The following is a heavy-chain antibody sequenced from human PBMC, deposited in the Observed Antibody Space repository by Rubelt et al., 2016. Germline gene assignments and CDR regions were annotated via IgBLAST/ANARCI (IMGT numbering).Heavy chain of an antibody. J-gene: IGHJ4*02. CDR3: ARESSSSWYEYYFDY. CDR2: ISAGNGNT. CDR1: GYTFTSYG. V-gene: IGHV1-18*01. Sequence: QVQLVQSGAEVKKPGASVKVSCKASGYTFTSYGISWVRQAPGQGLEWMGWISAGNGNTNYYRKFQGRVTITRDTAANTAYMELSRLRSEDTAVYYCARESSSSWYEYYFDYWGQGTLVAVSS. D-gene: IGHD6-13*01.